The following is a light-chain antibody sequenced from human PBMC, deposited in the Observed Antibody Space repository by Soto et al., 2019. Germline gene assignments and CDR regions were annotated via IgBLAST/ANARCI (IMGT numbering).Light chain of an antibody. V-gene: IGLV2-14*01. Sequence: QSALAQPPSASGSPGQSVTISCTGTSSDVGGYKYVSWYQQHPDKAPKLIFFEVSNRPSGISSRFSGSKSGNTASLTISGLQAEDEADYYCASYTSSSTSVIFGRGTQLTVL. CDR3: ASYTSSSTSVI. CDR2: EVS. J-gene: IGLJ7*01. CDR1: SSDVGGYKY.